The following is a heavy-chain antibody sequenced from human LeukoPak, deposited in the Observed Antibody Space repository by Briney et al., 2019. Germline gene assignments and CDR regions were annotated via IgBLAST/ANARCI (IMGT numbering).Heavy chain of an antibody. J-gene: IGHJ6*02. V-gene: IGHV3-21*04. Sequence: PGGSLRLSCAASGFTFSSYSMNWVRQAPGKGLEWVSSITSSGSYIYYADSVKGRFAISRDNAKNSLYLQMDSLRAEDTAKYYCAKVPYSDYGSGRPPFMDVWGQGTTVAVSS. D-gene: IGHD3-10*01. CDR1: GFTFSSYS. CDR2: ITSSGSYI. CDR3: AKVPYSDYGSGRPPFMDV.